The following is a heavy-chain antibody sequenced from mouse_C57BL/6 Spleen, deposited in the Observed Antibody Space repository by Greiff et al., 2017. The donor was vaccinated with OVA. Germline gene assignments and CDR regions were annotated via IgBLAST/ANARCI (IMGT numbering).Heavy chain of an antibody. CDR3: ARNSNHYFDY. Sequence: QVQLQQPGAELVKPGASVKMSCKASGYTFTSYWITWVKQRPRPGLEWIGDIYPGSGSTNYNEKFKSKATLTVDTSSSTAYMQLSSLTSEDSAVYYCARNSNHYFDYWGQGTTLTVSS. CDR2: IYPGSGST. CDR1: GYTFTSYW. D-gene: IGHD2-5*01. J-gene: IGHJ2*01. V-gene: IGHV1-55*01.